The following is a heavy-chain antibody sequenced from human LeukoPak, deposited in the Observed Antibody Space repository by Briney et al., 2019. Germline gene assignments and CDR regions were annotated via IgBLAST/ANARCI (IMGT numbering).Heavy chain of an antibody. Sequence: GGSLRLSCAASGFTFSSYSMNWVRQAPGKGLEWVSSISSSSSYIYYADSVKGRFTISRDNAKNSLYLQMNSLRAEDTAVYYCAREGITYYYDSSGYYLYYWGQGTLVTVSS. V-gene: IGHV3-21*01. CDR2: ISSSSSYI. CDR1: GFTFSSYS. D-gene: IGHD3-22*01. CDR3: AREGITYYYDSSGYYLYY. J-gene: IGHJ4*02.